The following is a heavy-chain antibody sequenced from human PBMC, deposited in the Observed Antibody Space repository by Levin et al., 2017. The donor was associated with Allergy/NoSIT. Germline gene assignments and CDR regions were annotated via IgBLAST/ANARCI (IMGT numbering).Heavy chain of an antibody. CDR1: GYTFTGYY. CDR2: INPNSGGT. V-gene: IGHV1-2*02. Sequence: ASVKVSCKASGYTFTGYYMHWVRQAPGQGLEWMGWINPNSGGTNYAQKFQGRVTMTRDTSISTAYMELSRLRSDDTAVYYCARAWDLTMIVVVITQGAFDIWGQGTMVTVSS. J-gene: IGHJ3*02. D-gene: IGHD3-22*01. CDR3: ARAWDLTMIVVVITQGAFDI.